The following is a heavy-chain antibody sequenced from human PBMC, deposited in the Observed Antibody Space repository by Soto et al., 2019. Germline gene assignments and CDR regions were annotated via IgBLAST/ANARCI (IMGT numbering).Heavy chain of an antibody. D-gene: IGHD4-17*01. CDR1: GGSFSGYY. V-gene: IGHV4-34*01. Sequence: SETLSLTCAVYGGSFSGYYWSWIRQPPGKGLEWIGEINHSGSTNYNPSLKSRVTISVDTSKNQFSLKLSSVTAADTAVYYCARARFGHYACDYWGQGTLVTVSS. J-gene: IGHJ4*02. CDR2: INHSGST. CDR3: ARARFGHYACDY.